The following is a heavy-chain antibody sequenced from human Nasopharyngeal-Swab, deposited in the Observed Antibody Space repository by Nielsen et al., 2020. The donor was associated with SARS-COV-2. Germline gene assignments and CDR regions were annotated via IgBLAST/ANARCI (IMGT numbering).Heavy chain of an antibody. V-gene: IGHV3-53*01. CDR2: IYSGGST. D-gene: IGHD2-21*01. CDR1: GFTVGSNY. CDR3: VKGPPAVIHYFDY. Sequence: GESLKISCAASGFTVGSNYMSWVRQAPGKGLEWVSVIYSGGSTYYADSVKGRFTISRDNSKNTLYLQMNSLRAEDTAVYYCVKGPPAVIHYFDYWGQGTLVTVSS. J-gene: IGHJ4*02.